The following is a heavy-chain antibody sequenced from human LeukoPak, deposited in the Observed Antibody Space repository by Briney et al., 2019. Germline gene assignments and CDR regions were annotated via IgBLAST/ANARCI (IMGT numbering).Heavy chain of an antibody. CDR1: GFTFSSYA. V-gene: IGHV3-23*01. Sequence: PGGSLRLSCAASGFTFSSYAMSWVRQAPGKGLEWVSGISGSGVSTNSADSVKGRFTISRDNSKNTLYLQMNSLRAEDTAVYYCAKDLVGGWYYSTRPPTGIDYWGQGTLVTVSS. J-gene: IGHJ4*02. CDR2: ISGSGVST. D-gene: IGHD6-19*01. CDR3: AKDLVGGWYYSTRPPTGIDY.